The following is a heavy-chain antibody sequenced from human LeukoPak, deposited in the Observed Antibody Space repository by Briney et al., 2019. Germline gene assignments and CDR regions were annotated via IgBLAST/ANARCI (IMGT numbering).Heavy chain of an antibody. J-gene: IGHJ4*02. Sequence: SETLSLTCTVSGGSINSGDYYWSWIRQPAGKGLEWIGRVYTSGSTNYNPSLKSRVTMSVDTSKNQFSLKLSSVTAADTAVYYCARLGYCSSTSCSDDYWGQGTLVTVSS. V-gene: IGHV4-61*02. CDR3: ARLGYCSSTSCSDDY. CDR1: GGSINSGDYY. D-gene: IGHD2-2*01. CDR2: VYTSGST.